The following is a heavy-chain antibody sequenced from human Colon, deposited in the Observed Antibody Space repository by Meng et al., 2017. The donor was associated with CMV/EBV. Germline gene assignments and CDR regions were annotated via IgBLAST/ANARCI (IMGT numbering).Heavy chain of an antibody. D-gene: IGHD1-14*01. CDR2: IYYKGGNGGT. CDR3: VRDKSNRLDF. V-gene: IGHV4-59*01. J-gene: IGHJ4*02. Sequence: QVQLQASGPGLLKPSEPLSLTCIVSGGSISGYYWNWIRQSPGKGLEWIGYIYYKGGNGGTYYNPSLKSRVTMSVDTSKNQFSLKMTSVTAADTAVYYCVRDKSNRLDFWGQGTLVTVSS. CDR1: GGSISGYY.